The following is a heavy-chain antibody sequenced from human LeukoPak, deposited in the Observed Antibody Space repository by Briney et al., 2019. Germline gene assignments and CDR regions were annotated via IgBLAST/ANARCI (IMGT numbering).Heavy chain of an antibody. J-gene: IGHJ4*02. Sequence: GASVKVSCKASGGTFSSYAISWVRQAPGQGLEWMGGIIPIFGTANYAQKFQGRVTITADESTSTAYMELSSLRPEDTAVYYCARADIAGDQDAVSQWGIAAAGYYFDYWGQGTLVTVSS. V-gene: IGHV1-69*13. CDR2: IIPIFGTA. CDR1: GGTFSSYA. D-gene: IGHD6-13*01. CDR3: ARADIAGDQDAVSQWGIAAAGYYFDY.